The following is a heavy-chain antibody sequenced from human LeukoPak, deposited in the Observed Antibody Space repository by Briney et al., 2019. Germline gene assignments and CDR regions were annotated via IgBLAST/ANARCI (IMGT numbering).Heavy chain of an antibody. V-gene: IGHV3-15*01. CDR3: TTAAEYNYDSSAYYQYDY. CDR2: IKSKTDGGTT. Sequence: GGSLRLSCAASGFTFSNAWMSWVRQAPGRGLEWVGRIKSKTDGGTTDYAAPVKGRFTISRDDSKNTVYLQMNSLRAEDTAVYYCTTAAEYNYDSSAYYQYDYWGQGTLVTVSS. J-gene: IGHJ4*02. D-gene: IGHD3-22*01. CDR1: GFTFSNAW.